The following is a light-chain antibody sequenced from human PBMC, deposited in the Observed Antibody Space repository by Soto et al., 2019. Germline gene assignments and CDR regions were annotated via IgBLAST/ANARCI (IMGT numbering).Light chain of an antibody. CDR2: KVS. CDR3: IQGTHWPPGT. J-gene: IGKJ2*01. CDR1: HSLMYSDGISY. Sequence: DVVMTQSPLSLPVTLGQPASISCRSSHSLMYSDGISYLSWFQQRPGQSPRRLLYKVSTRDSWIPDRFSGSRSGTEFTPKISRVEADDVGVYYCIQGTHWPPGTLGQGTKLEIK. V-gene: IGKV2-30*01.